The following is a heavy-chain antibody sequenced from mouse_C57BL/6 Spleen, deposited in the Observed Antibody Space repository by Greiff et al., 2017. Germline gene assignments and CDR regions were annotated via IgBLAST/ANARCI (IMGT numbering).Heavy chain of an antibody. CDR1: GFTFSDYG. V-gene: IGHV5-17*01. J-gene: IGHJ3*01. D-gene: IGHD1-1*01. CDR2: ISSGSSTI. CDR3: ARPPNYYGSSYGAWFAY. Sequence: EVQLVESGGGLVKPGGSLKLSCAASGFTFSDYGMHWVRQAPEKGLEWVAYISSGSSTIYYADTVKGRFTISRDNAKNTLFLQMTSLRSEDTAMYYCARPPNYYGSSYGAWFAYWGQGTLVTVSA.